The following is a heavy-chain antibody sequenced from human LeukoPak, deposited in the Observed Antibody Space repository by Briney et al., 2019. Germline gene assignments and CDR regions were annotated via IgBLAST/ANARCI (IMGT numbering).Heavy chain of an antibody. J-gene: IGHJ4*02. CDR3: ARESIAVAGAPFDY. Sequence: PGGSLRLSCAASGFTFSSYEMNWVRQAPGKGLEWVSYISSGSTIYVADSVKGRFTISRDNAKNSLYLQMNSLRAEDTAVYYCARESIAVAGAPFDYWGQGTLVTVSS. V-gene: IGHV3-48*03. D-gene: IGHD6-19*01. CDR2: ISSGSTI. CDR1: GFTFSSYE.